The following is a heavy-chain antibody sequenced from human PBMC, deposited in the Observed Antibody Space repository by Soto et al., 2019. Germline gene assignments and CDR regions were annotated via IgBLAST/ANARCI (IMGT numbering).Heavy chain of an antibody. Sequence: EVQLVESGGGLVRPGGSLKVSCTXXGFTFSGSSIHWVRHSSGRGLEWVGRMRSGAKNFATEYGASMKGRFIISRDDSKNTAYLEMNSLTADDTAVYYCQLRDNMDVWGKGTTV. V-gene: IGHV3-73*01. CDR3: QLRDNMDV. CDR2: MRSGAKNFAT. CDR1: GFTFSGSS. J-gene: IGHJ6*04.